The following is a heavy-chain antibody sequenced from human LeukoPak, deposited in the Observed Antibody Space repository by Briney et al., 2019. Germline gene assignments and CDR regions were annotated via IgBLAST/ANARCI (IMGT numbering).Heavy chain of an antibody. CDR3: AKDFGDYDYVWGSYRPLYYFDY. Sequence: GGSLRLSCAASGFTFDDYAMHWVRQAPGKGLEWVSLISGVGGSTYYADSVKGRFTISRDNSKSSLYLQMNSLRTEDTALYYCAKDFGDYDYVWGSYRPLYYFDYWGQGTLVTVSS. D-gene: IGHD3-16*02. CDR2: ISGVGGST. CDR1: GFTFDDYA. V-gene: IGHV3-43*02. J-gene: IGHJ4*02.